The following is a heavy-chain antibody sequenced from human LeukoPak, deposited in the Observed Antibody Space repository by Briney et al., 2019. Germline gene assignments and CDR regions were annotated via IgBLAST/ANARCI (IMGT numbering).Heavy chain of an antibody. CDR3: ARHGSGLDY. D-gene: IGHD2-15*01. CDR2: ISANTGNP. Sequence: GASVKVSCKASGYTFSSYAMNWVRQAPGQGLEWMGKISANTGNPTYAQGFTGRFVFSLDTSVSTAYLQIRSLKAEDTAVYFCARHGSGLDYWGQGTLVTVSS. CDR1: GYTFSSYA. J-gene: IGHJ4*02. V-gene: IGHV7-4-1*02.